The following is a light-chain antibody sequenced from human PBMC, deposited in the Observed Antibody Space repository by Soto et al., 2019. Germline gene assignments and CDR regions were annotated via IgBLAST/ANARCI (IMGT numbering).Light chain of an antibody. V-gene: IGLV2-14*01. CDR2: EVS. CDR3: SSYTSSSTLV. Sequence: QSALTQPASVSGSPGQSIAISCTGTNSDIGGYSYVSWYQQHPGKAPKIMIYEVSNRPSGVSSRFSGSKSGNAASLTISGLQAEDEAEYYCSSYTSSSTLVFGTGTKLTVL. J-gene: IGLJ1*01. CDR1: NSDIGGYSY.